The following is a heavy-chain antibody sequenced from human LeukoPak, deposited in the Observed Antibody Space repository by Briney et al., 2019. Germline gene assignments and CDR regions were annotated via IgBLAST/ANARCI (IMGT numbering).Heavy chain of an antibody. CDR2: IGGSGGST. CDR1: GFTFSSYA. D-gene: IGHD6-19*01. CDR3: AKDTASLYSSGFDY. Sequence: GGSLRLSCAASGFTFSSYAMSWVRQAPGQGLEWVSAIGGSGGSTYYADSVKGRFTISRDNSKNTLYLQMNSLRAEDTAVYYCAKDTASLYSSGFDYWGQGTLVTVSS. V-gene: IGHV3-23*01. J-gene: IGHJ4*02.